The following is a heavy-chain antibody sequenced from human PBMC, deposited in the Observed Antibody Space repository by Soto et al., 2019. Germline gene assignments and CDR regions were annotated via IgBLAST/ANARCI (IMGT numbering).Heavy chain of an antibody. CDR1: GFTFSSYA. CDR3: AREAGYSYGFWYFDY. Sequence: PGGSLRLSCAPSGFTFSSYAMHWVRQAPGKGLEWVAVISYDGSNKYYADSVKGRFTISRDNSKNTLYLQMNSLRAEDTAVYYCAREAGYSYGFWYFDYWGQGTLVTVSS. J-gene: IGHJ4*02. V-gene: IGHV3-30-3*01. CDR2: ISYDGSNK. D-gene: IGHD5-18*01.